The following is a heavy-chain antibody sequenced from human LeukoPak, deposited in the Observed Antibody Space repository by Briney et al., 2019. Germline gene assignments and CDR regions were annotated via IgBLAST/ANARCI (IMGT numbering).Heavy chain of an antibody. CDR1: GYTFTSYA. CDR2: INAGNGNT. V-gene: IGHV1-3*01. J-gene: IGHJ4*02. Sequence: ASVKVSCKASGYTFTSYAMHWVRQAPGQRLEWMGWINAGNGNTKYSQKFQGRVTLTRDTSTSTVYMELSSLRSEDTAVYYCARDYVDDIPMIKDYWGQGTLVTVSS. D-gene: IGHD2-8*01. CDR3: ARDYVDDIPMIKDY.